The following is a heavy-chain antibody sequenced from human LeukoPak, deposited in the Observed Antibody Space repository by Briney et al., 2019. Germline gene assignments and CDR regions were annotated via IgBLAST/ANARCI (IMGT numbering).Heavy chain of an antibody. CDR2: IYYSGSI. CDR1: GGSISSGDYY. J-gene: IGHJ4*02. D-gene: IGHD2-2*01. Sequence: PSETLSLTCTVSGGSISSGDYYWSWIRQPPGKGLELIGYIYYSGSIYYNPSLKSRVTISVDTSKKQFSLKLSSVTAADTAVYYCARSTVVPAAPFDYWGQGTLVTVSS. CDR3: ARSTVVPAAPFDY. V-gene: IGHV4-30-4*08.